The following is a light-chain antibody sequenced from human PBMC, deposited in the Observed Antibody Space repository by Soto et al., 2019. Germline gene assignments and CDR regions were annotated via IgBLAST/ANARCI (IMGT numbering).Light chain of an antibody. CDR1: QSVSSY. V-gene: IGKV3-11*01. J-gene: IGKJ5*01. Sequence: EILLTQSPATLSLSPGERATLSCRASQSVSSYLAWYQQKPGQAPRLLIYDASNRATGIPARFSGSGSGTDFTLTISSLEPEDSAVYYCQQRSNWPRFGQGTRLEIK. CDR2: DAS. CDR3: QQRSNWPR.